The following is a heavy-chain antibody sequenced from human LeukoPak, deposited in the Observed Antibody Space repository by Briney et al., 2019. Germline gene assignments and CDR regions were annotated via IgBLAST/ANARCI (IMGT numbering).Heavy chain of an antibody. D-gene: IGHD4-23*01. J-gene: IGHJ4*02. V-gene: IGHV3-66*01. CDR2: IYSGGST. Sequence: GGSLRLSCAASGFTVSSNYMTWVRQAPGKGLEWVSVIYSGGSTDCADSVKGRFTIARDNSRNTVHLQMNSLRVEDTAMYYCARVPYGGNSIDCWGQGTLVTVSS. CDR3: ARVPYGGNSIDC. CDR1: GFTVSSNY.